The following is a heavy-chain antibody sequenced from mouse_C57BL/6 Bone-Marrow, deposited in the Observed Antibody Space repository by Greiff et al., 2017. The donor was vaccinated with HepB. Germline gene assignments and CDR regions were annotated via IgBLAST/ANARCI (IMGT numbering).Heavy chain of an antibody. CDR3: ARSHYYGNAMDY. V-gene: IGHV1-52*01. D-gene: IGHD1-1*01. CDR1: GYTFTSYW. Sequence: QVQLQQPGAELVRPGSSVKLSCKASGYTFTSYWMHWVKQRPIQGLEWIGNIDPSDSETHYNQKFKDKATLTVDKSSSTAYMQLSSLTSEDSAVYYCARSHYYGNAMDYWGQVTSVTVSS. J-gene: IGHJ4*01. CDR2: IDPSDSET.